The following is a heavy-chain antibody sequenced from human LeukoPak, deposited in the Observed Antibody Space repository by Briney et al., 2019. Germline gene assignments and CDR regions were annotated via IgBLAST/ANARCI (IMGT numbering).Heavy chain of an antibody. V-gene: IGHV3-74*01. CDR1: GFTFSSYW. J-gene: IGHJ4*02. Sequence: PGRSLRLSCAASGFTFSSYWMHWVRQAPGKGRVWVSRINSDGSSTSYADSVKGRFTISRDNAKNTLYLQMNSLRAEDTAVYYCAREHDYSNHFDYWGQGTLVTVSS. CDR2: INSDGSST. D-gene: IGHD4-11*01. CDR3: AREHDYSNHFDY.